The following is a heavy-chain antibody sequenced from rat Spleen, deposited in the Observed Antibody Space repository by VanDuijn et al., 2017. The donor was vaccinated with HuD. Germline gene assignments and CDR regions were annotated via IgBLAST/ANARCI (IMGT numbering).Heavy chain of an antibody. CDR3: TSLYYSSLDY. Sequence: VQLKESGPGLVQPSQTLSLTCTVSGFSLTGNHVHWVRQPPGKGLEWMGVMWSGGSTAYNSALKSRLSNSRDTSKSQVFLRINSLQTEDTAIYYCTSLYYSSLDYWGQGVMVTVSS. CDR1: GFSLTGNH. D-gene: IGHD1-2*01. CDR2: MWSGGST. V-gene: IGHV2S63*01. J-gene: IGHJ2*01.